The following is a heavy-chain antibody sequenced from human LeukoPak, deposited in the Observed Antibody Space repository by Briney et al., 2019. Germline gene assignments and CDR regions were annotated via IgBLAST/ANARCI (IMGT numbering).Heavy chain of an antibody. CDR3: AGVSGYCSGGRCYGLPSHGMDV. CDR2: INPSGGST. D-gene: IGHD2-15*01. J-gene: IGHJ6*02. Sequence: GASVKVSCKASGGTFSSYAISWVRQAPGQGLEWMGIINPSGGSTSSAQKFQGRVTMTRDTSTSTVYMEMSSLRSEDTAVYYCAGVSGYCSGGRCYGLPSHGMDVWGQGTTVTVSS. CDR1: GGTFSSYA. V-gene: IGHV1-46*01.